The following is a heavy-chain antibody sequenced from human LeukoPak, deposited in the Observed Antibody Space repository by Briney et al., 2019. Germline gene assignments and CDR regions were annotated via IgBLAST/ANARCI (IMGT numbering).Heavy chain of an antibody. J-gene: IGHJ4*02. CDR3: ASMGSYSFDY. Sequence: WASVKVSCKTSGYTFTNYAINWVRQAPGQGLEFMGWINTGTGNPTYAQDFKGRFVFSLDTSVSTAYLQISILKPEDTAVYYCASMGSYSFDYWGQGTLVTVSS. CDR1: GYTFTNYA. V-gene: IGHV7-4-1*02. CDR2: INTGTGNP. D-gene: IGHD2-21*01.